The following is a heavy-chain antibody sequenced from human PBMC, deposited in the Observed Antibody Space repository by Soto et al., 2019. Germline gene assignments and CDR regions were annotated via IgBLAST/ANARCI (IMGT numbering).Heavy chain of an antibody. CDR1: GFTFSDYY. V-gene: IGHV3-11*01. D-gene: IGHD6-13*01. CDR2: ISSSGSTI. Sequence: GGSLRLSCAASGFTFSDYYMSWIRQAPGKGLEWVSYISSSGSTIYYADSVKGRFTISRDNAKNSLYLQMNSLRAEDTAVYYCARDGTPNSSRWYYFAYWGQGTLVTVSS. CDR3: ARDGTPNSSRWYYFAY. J-gene: IGHJ4*02.